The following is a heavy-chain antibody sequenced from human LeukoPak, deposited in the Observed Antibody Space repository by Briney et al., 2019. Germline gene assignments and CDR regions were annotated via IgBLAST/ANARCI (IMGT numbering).Heavy chain of an antibody. CDR1: GYTFTGYY. V-gene: IGHV1-2*04. Sequence: ASVKVSCKASGYTFTGYYMHWVRQAPGQGLEWMGWINPNSGGTNYAQKFQGWVTMTRDTSISTAYMELSRLRSDDTAVYYCAREREAHYDFWSGYFPLDYWGQGTLVTVSS. D-gene: IGHD3-3*01. J-gene: IGHJ4*02. CDR3: AREREAHYDFWSGYFPLDY. CDR2: INPNSGGT.